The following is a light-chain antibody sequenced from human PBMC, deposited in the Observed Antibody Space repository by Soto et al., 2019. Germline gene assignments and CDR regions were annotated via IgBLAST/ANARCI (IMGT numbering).Light chain of an antibody. CDR1: QDISNH. J-gene: IGKJ3*01. V-gene: IGKV1-33*01. CDR2: DAS. CDR3: QQYDNPLT. Sequence: DIPMTQSPSSLSASVGERVTITCQASQDISNHLNWYQQKPGKAPKLLIFDASNLETGVPSRFSGSGSGRDFNFTISSLQPEDIATYYCQQYDNPLTFGPGTKVDIK.